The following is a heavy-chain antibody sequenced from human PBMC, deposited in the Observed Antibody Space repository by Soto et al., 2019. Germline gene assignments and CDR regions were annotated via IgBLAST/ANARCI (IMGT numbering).Heavy chain of an antibody. V-gene: IGHV1-46*01. CDR2: IKPIGGST. J-gene: IGHJ6*02. Sequence: ASVKVSSKAYVYTFTRYYMYSVRQAPGQKLEWRGIIKPIGGSTKYTQKFQGRVTMTRDTSTSTVYMELSSLRSEDTAVHYCARDRTTIHVYYYYGMDVWGQGTTVTVSS. D-gene: IGHD4-4*01. CDR1: VYTFTRYY. CDR3: ARDRTTIHVYYYYGMDV.